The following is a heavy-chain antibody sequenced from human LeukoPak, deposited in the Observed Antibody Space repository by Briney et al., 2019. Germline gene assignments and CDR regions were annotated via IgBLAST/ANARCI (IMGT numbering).Heavy chain of an antibody. V-gene: IGHV3-23*01. Sequence: PGGSLRLSCAASGFTFSSYAMSWVRQAPGRGLEWVSFISGTGDSTYYADSVKGRFTISRDISKNTLYLQMNSLRAEDTAVYYCTRDPDGWGQGTLVTVSS. CDR1: GFTFSSYA. CDR2: ISGTGDST. CDR3: TRDPDG. J-gene: IGHJ4*02.